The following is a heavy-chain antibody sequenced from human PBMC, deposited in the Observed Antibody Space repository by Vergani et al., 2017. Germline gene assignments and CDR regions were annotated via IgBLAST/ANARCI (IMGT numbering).Heavy chain of an antibody. J-gene: IGHJ4*02. D-gene: IGHD3-22*01. CDR3: ARERYYYDSSGSIFDY. CDR1: GFTVSSNY. V-gene: IGHV3-66*02. CDR2: IYSGGST. Sequence: EVQLVESGGGLVQPGGSLRLSCAASGFTVSSNYMSWVRQAPGKGLEWVSVIYSGGSTYYADSVKGRFTISRDNSKNTLYLQMNSLRAEDTAVYYCARERYYYDSSGSIFDYWGQGSLVTASS.